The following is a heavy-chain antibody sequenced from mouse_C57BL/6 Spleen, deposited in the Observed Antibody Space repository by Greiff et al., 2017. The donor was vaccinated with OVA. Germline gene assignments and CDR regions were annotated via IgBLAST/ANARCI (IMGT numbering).Heavy chain of an antibody. CDR1: GYTFTDHT. J-gene: IGHJ2*01. V-gene: IGHV1-78*01. D-gene: IGHD1-1*01. CDR2: IYPRDGST. CDR3: AKFITSPYFDY. Sequence: QVQLQQSDAELVKPGASVKISCTVSGYTFTDHTIHWMKQRPDQGLEWIGYIYPRDGSTKYNEKFKGKATLTADKSSSTAYMQLNSLTSEDSAVDFCAKFITSPYFDYWGQGTTLTVSS.